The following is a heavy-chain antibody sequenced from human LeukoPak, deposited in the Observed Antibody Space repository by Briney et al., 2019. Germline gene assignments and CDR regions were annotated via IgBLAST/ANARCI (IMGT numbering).Heavy chain of an antibody. Sequence: GGSLRLSCAASGFTFSSYSMNWVRQAPGKGLEWVSSISSSSSYIYYADSVKGRFTISRDNAKNSLYLQMNSLRAEDTAVYYCARGQRVEMATWTFDYWGQGTLVTVSS. D-gene: IGHD5-24*01. CDR3: ARGQRVEMATWTFDY. V-gene: IGHV3-21*01. CDR1: GFTFSSYS. CDR2: ISSSSSYI. J-gene: IGHJ4*02.